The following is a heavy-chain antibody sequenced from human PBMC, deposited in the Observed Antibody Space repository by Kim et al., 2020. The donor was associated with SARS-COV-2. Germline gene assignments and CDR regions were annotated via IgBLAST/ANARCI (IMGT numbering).Heavy chain of an antibody. CDR3: ASGGQLRFLEWLLSGRGGGFDY. V-gene: IGHV4-39*01. Sequence: SETLSLTCTVSGGSISSSSYYWGWIRQPPGKGLEWIGSIYYSGSTYYNPSLKSRVTISVDTSKTQFSLKLSSVTAADTAVYYCASGGQLRFLEWLLSGRGGGFDYWGQGTLVTVSS. CDR2: IYYSGST. J-gene: IGHJ4*02. CDR1: GGSISSSSYY. D-gene: IGHD3-3*01.